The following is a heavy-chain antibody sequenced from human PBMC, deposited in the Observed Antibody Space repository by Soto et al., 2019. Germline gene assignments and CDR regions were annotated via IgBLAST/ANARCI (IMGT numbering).Heavy chain of an antibody. J-gene: IGHJ3*02. V-gene: IGHV3-11*01. Sequence: GGSLRLSCAASGFTFSDYYMSWIRQAPGKGLEWVSYISSSGSTIYYADSVKGRFTISRDNAKNSLYLQMNSLRAEDTAVYYCARERTPDYDFWSGYFPNDAFDIWGQGTMVTVSS. D-gene: IGHD3-3*01. CDR1: GFTFSDYY. CDR2: ISSSGSTI. CDR3: ARERTPDYDFWSGYFPNDAFDI.